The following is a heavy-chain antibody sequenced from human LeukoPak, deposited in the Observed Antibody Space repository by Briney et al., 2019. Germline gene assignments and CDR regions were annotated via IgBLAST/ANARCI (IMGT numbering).Heavy chain of an antibody. D-gene: IGHD1-14*01. J-gene: IGHJ3*02. CDR1: GGSISSGDYY. CDR3: ARVPPGNDAFYI. CDR2: IYYSGST. V-gene: IGHV4-30-4*01. Sequence: SETLSLTCTVSGGSISSGDYYWSWIRQAPGMGLEWIGYIYYSGSTYYNPSLKSRVTISVDTSKNQFSLKLSSVTAADTAVYYCARVPPGNDAFYIWGQGTMVTVSS.